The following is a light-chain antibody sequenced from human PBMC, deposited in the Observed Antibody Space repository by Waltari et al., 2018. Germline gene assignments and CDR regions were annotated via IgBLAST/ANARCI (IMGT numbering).Light chain of an antibody. CDR2: AAS. V-gene: IGKV1-39*01. Sequence: IQMTQSPSTLSASVGASVTITCRASQSISSYLNWYQQKPGKAPKLLIYAASSLQRGVPSRFSGSGSGTDFTLTISSLQPEDFATYYCQQSYSTLLTFGGGTKVEIK. J-gene: IGKJ4*01. CDR1: QSISSY. CDR3: QQSYSTLLT.